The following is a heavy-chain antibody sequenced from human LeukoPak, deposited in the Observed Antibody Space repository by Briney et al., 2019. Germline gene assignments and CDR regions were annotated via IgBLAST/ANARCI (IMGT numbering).Heavy chain of an antibody. CDR2: INPNSGGT. CDR3: ARDNRLYDSSGLDY. J-gene: IGHJ4*02. D-gene: IGHD3-22*01. V-gene: IGHV1-2*02. Sequence: ASVKVSCKASGFTFTGYYMHWVRQAPGQGLEWMGWINPNSGGTNYAQKFQGRVTMTRDTSISTAYMELSRLRSDDTAVYYCARDNRLYDSSGLDYWGQGTLVTVSS. CDR1: GFTFTGYY.